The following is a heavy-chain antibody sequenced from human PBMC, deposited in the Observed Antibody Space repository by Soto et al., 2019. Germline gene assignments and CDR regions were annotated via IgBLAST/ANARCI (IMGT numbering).Heavy chain of an antibody. V-gene: IGHV3-9*01. Sequence: EVQLVESGGGLVQPGRSLRLSCAASGFTFDDYAMHWVRQAPGKGLEWVSGISWNSGSIGYADSVKGRFTISRDNAKNSLYLQMNSLRAEDTALYYCAKYMGGDYYFDYWCQGTLVTVSS. CDR1: GFTFDDYA. D-gene: IGHD4-17*01. CDR2: ISWNSGSI. J-gene: IGHJ4*02. CDR3: AKYMGGDYYFDY.